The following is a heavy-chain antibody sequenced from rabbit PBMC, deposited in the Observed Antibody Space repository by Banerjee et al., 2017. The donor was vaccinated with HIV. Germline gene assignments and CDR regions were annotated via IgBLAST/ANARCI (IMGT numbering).Heavy chain of an antibody. V-gene: IGHV1S45*01. CDR1: GIDFSSYYY. CDR2: IYTSSGST. J-gene: IGHJ4*01. Sequence: QEQLVESGGGLVQPEGSLTLTCKASGIDFSSYYYMCWVRQAPGKGLEWIGCIYTSSGSTDYASWAKGRFTISKTSSTTVTLQMTSLTAADTATYFCARWGGGSTYTFNLWGQGTLVTV. CDR3: ARWGGGSTYTFNL. D-gene: IGHD8-1*01.